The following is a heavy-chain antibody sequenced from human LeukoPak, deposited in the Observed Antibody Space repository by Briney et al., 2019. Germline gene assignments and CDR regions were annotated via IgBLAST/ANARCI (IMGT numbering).Heavy chain of an antibody. J-gene: IGHJ6*03. CDR2: IYSGGST. Sequence: GGSLRLSCAASGFTVSSNYMSWVRQAPGKGLEWVSVIYSGGSTYYADSVKGRFTISRDNSKNTLYLQMNSLRAEDTAVYYCARVFRGTFGWDYMDVWGKGTTVTVSS. D-gene: IGHD3-10*01. CDR3: ARVFRGTFGWDYMDV. V-gene: IGHV3-53*01. CDR1: GFTVSSNY.